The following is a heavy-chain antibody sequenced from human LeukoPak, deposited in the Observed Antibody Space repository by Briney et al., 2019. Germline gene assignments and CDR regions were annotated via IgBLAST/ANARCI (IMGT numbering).Heavy chain of an antibody. Sequence: GGSLRLSCAASGFTFSTYAMSWVRQAPGKGLEWVSAISSSGGSTYYADSVKGRFTISRDNSKNTLYLQMNSLRAEDTAVYYCAKRGDGYTVFDYWGQGTLVTVSS. J-gene: IGHJ4*02. D-gene: IGHD5-24*01. CDR2: ISSSGGST. CDR3: AKRGDGYTVFDY. V-gene: IGHV3-23*01. CDR1: GFTFSTYA.